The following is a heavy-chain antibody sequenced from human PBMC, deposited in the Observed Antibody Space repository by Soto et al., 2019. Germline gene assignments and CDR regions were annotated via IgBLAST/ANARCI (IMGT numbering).Heavy chain of an antibody. CDR1: GFTFSNYG. Sequence: ESGGGVVQPGRSLRLSCAGSGFTFSNYGLHWVCQAPGKGLEWVAVISYDGSHKYYADSVKGRFTISRDNSNKMLYLQMDRLRAEDTAVYYCAKDGAPRYCSRSSCHPAGAYWGQGTLVTVSS. CDR3: AKDGAPRYCSRSSCHPAGAY. V-gene: IGHV3-30*18. J-gene: IGHJ4*02. CDR2: ISYDGSHK. D-gene: IGHD2-15*01.